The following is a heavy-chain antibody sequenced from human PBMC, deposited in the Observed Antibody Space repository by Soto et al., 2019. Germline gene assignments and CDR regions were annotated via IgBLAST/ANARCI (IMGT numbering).Heavy chain of an antibody. J-gene: IGHJ5*02. CDR1: GACIRSTDYY. CDR2: VYYTGST. Sequence: NPXATLSLTCTVSGACIRSTDYYWSWIRQAPGKGLEWIGYVYYTGSTYYNPSLMSRLTISVDTSKNQFSLKLTSVTAAETAVYYCVRTARERAVAPHWFDPWGQGTQVT. D-gene: IGHD2-21*02. V-gene: IGHV4-30-4*01. CDR3: VRTARERAVAPHWFDP.